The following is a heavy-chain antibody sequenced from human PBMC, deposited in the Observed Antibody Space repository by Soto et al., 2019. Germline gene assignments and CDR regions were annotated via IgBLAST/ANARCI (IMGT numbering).Heavy chain of an antibody. V-gene: IGHV4-4*07. Sequence: SETLSLTCTVSGRSMSGYYWSWIRQPAGERLEWIGRIYTSGTTDFNPSLKGRVTMSVDTSKNQFSLKLTSVTAADTALYYCAREDYYDTGYYVVWGQGAQVTVSS. CDR2: IYTSGTT. CDR1: GRSMSGYY. CDR3: AREDYYDTGYYVV. D-gene: IGHD3-9*01. J-gene: IGHJ4*02.